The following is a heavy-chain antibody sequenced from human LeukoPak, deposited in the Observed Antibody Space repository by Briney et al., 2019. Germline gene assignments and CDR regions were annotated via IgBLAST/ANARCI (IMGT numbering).Heavy chain of an antibody. J-gene: IGHJ1*01. CDR2: INHSGST. Sequence: SETLSLTCAVYGGSFSGYYWSWIRQPPGKGLEWIGEINHSGSTNYNPSLKSRVTISVDTSKNQFSLKLSSVTAADTAVYYCARLSGDYFQHWGQGTLVTVSS. V-gene: IGHV4-34*01. CDR1: GGSFSGYY. CDR3: ARLSGDYFQH.